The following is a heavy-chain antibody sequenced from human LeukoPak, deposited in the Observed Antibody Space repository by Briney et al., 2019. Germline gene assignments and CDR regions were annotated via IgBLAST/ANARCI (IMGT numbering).Heavy chain of an antibody. D-gene: IGHD6-13*01. Sequence: ASVKVSCKASGYTFTSYAMNWVRQAPGQGLEWMGWTSAYNGNTNYAQKLQGRVTMTTDTSTSTAYMELRSLRSDDTAVYYCARGRAAAGPEWFDYWGQGTLVTVSS. CDR3: ARGRAAAGPEWFDY. V-gene: IGHV1-18*01. CDR2: TSAYNGNT. CDR1: GYTFTSYA. J-gene: IGHJ4*02.